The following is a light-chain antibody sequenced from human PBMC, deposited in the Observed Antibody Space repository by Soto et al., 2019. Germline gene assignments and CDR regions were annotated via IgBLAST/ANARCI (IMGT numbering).Light chain of an antibody. CDR1: QSISSG. Sequence: DIQMTQSPSTLSASVGDRVTITCRASQSISSGLAWYQQKPGKAPKFLIYKASRLQSGVPSRFSGSGFGTEFTLTISSLQPDDFATYYCQQYNNYWTFGQGTKVEIK. CDR3: QQYNNYWT. CDR2: KAS. V-gene: IGKV1-5*03. J-gene: IGKJ1*01.